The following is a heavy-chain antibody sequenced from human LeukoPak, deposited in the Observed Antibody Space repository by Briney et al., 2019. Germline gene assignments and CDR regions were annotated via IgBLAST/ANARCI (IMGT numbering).Heavy chain of an antibody. CDR3: AREGKRELRKNFDY. CDR2: IKQDGSEK. J-gene: IGHJ4*02. CDR1: GFIFSSYW. Sequence: GGSLRLSCAASGFIFSSYWMSWVRQAPGKGLEWLANIKQDGSEKYYVDSVKGRLTISRDNAKNSLFLQMNSLRAEDTAVYYCAREGKRELRKNFDYWGQGTLVTVSS. V-gene: IGHV3-7*01. D-gene: IGHD1-7*01.